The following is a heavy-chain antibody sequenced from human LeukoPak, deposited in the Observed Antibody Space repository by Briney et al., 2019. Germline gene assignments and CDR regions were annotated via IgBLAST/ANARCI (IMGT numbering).Heavy chain of an antibody. J-gene: IGHJ5*02. Sequence: SETLSLTCTVSGDSISTSNSYWGWIRQPPGKGLEWIGSIYYSGSTYYNPSLKSRVTISVDTSKNQFSLKLSSVTAADTAVYYCARVEMATITPPGPWFDPWGQGTLVTVSS. D-gene: IGHD5-24*01. CDR1: GDSISTSNSY. V-gene: IGHV4-39*07. CDR2: IYYSGST. CDR3: ARVEMATITPPGPWFDP.